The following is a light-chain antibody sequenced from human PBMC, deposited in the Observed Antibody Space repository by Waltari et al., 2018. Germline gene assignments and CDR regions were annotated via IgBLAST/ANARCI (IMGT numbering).Light chain of an antibody. J-gene: IGKJ2*01. Sequence: EIVLTQSPGPLSLSPGAGATVSCRASQSVSSTYLAWYQHKPGQAPRLLIYGASKRATGTPDRFSGSGSGTDFTLTISRLETEDFAVYYCQHYGTSSYTFGQGTKLEIK. V-gene: IGKV3-20*01. CDR3: QHYGTSSYT. CDR1: QSVSSTY. CDR2: GAS.